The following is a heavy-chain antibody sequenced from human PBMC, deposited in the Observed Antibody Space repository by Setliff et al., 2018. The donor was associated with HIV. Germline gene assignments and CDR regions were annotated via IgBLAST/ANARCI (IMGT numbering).Heavy chain of an antibody. V-gene: IGHV1-46*01. CDR1: GYTFTSYY. J-gene: IGHJ3*02. D-gene: IGHD3-22*01. CDR3: ASASRDSSGYLYDAFDI. CDR2: INPSGGST. Sequence: ASVKVSCKASGYTFTSYYTHWVRQAPGQGLEWMGIINPSGGSTSYAQKFQGRVTMTRDTSTSTVYMELSSLRSEDTAVYYCASASRDSSGYLYDAFDIWGQGTMVTVSS.